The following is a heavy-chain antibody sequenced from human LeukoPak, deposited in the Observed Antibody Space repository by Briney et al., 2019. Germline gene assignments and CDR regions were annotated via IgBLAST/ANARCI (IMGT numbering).Heavy chain of an antibody. CDR3: ARVRYDYYGMDV. CDR1: GLTFSSYW. D-gene: IGHD3-10*01. V-gene: IGHV3-74*01. J-gene: IGHJ6*02. Sequence: PGGSLRLSCAASGLTFSSYWMHWVRQGPGKGLLWVSRINGDGGSTSYADSVEGRFTITRDNAKNTFYLQMNSLRAEDTAVYYCARVRYDYYGMDVWGQGTTVTVSS. CDR2: INGDGGST.